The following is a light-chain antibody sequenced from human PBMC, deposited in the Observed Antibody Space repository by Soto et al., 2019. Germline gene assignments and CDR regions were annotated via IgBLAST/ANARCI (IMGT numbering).Light chain of an antibody. V-gene: IGKV3-20*01. CDR3: HQYGSSPA. CDR2: GAS. Sequence: ETVLTQSPGTLSLSPGERATLSCRASQSVSSNYLAWYQQKPGQAPRLLIYGASSRATGIPDRFSGSGSGTDFTLTISRLEPEYFAVYYCHQYGSSPAFGGGTRVEIK. J-gene: IGKJ4*01. CDR1: QSVSSNY.